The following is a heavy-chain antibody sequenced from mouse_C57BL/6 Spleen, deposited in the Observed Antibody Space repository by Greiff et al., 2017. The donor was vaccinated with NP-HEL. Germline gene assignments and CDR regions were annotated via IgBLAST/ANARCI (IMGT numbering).Heavy chain of an antibody. Sequence: VQLQQSGAELVKPGASVKLSCTASGFNIKDYYMHWVQQRTEQGLAWIGRIDPADGETKYAPKFQGKATITADTSSNTAYLQLSSLTSEDTAIYYCARFRLLRHWYFDVWGTGTTVTVSS. J-gene: IGHJ1*03. CDR3: ARFRLLRHWYFDV. CDR2: IDPADGET. D-gene: IGHD2-3*01. V-gene: IGHV14-2*01. CDR1: GFNIKDYY.